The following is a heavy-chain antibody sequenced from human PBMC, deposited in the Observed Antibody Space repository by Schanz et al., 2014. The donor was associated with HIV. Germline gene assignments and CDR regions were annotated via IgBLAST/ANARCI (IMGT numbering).Heavy chain of an antibody. V-gene: IGHV4-34*01. CDR3: ARSPNYYDSSGYYEGYFDS. D-gene: IGHD3-22*01. CDR1: GGSFNGYY. CDR2: INHSGST. Sequence: QVQLQQWGAGLLKPSETLSLTCAVYGGSFNGYYWSWIRQPPGKGLEWIGEINHSGSTNYNPSLKSRITISIDTSKNHFSLNLTSVTAADTAVYYCARSPNYYDSSGYYEGYFDSWGQGTLVTVSS. J-gene: IGHJ4*02.